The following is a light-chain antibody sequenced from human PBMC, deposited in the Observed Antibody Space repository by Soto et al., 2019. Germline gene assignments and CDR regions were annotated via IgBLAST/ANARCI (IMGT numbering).Light chain of an antibody. CDR1: QSLVLSDGIAY. V-gene: IGKV2-30*02. CDR2: KVS. J-gene: IGKJ5*01. Sequence: DVVMTQSPLSLPVTLGQPASISCRSNQSLVLSDGIAYFSWFQQRPGRSPGRLIYKVSNRDSGVPARFSGSGSGTDFALKISRVEAEEVGVYYCMQGTHWPITFGQGTRLEIK. CDR3: MQGTHWPIT.